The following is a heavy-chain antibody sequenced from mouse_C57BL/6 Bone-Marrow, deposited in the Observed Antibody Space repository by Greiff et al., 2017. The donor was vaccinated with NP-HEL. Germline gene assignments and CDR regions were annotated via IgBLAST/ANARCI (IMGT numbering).Heavy chain of an antibody. D-gene: IGHD1-1*01. V-gene: IGHV1-50*01. CDR1: GYTFTSYW. CDR3: ANHYYGRSYGYFDV. J-gene: IGHJ1*03. Sequence: QVQLQQPGAELVKPGASVKLSCKASGYTFTSYWMQWVKQRPGQGLEWIGDIDPSDSYTNYNQKFKGKATLTVVTSSSTAYMQLSSLTSEDPGVYYCANHYYGRSYGYFDVRGTGNTVTGSS. CDR2: IDPSDSYT.